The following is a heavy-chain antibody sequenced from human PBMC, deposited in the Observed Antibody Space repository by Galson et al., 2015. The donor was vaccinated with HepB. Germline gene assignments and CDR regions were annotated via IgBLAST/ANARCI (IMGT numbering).Heavy chain of an antibody. J-gene: IGHJ3*02. V-gene: IGHV3-30-3*01. Sequence: SLRLSCAASGFTFSSYAMHWVRQAPGKGLEWVAVITYDGSNKYYVDSVKGRFTISRDNSKNTLYLQMNSLRAEDTAVYYCARVVTLNWGSGEDGFDIWGQGTMVTVSS. CDR1: GFTFSSYA. D-gene: IGHD7-27*01. CDR3: ARVVTLNWGSGEDGFDI. CDR2: ITYDGSNK.